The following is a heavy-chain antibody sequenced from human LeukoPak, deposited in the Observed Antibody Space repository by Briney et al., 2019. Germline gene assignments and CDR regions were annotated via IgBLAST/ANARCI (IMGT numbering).Heavy chain of an antibody. CDR1: GFTFSSYS. J-gene: IGHJ4*02. Sequence: PGGSLRLSCAASGFTFSSYSMNWVRQAPGKGLEWVSSISSSSSYIYYADSVKGRFTISRDNAKNSLYLQMNSLRAEDTAVYYCARDMPIYDILTGYPDYWGQGTLVTVSP. V-gene: IGHV3-21*01. CDR3: ARDMPIYDILTGYPDY. D-gene: IGHD3-9*01. CDR2: ISSSSSYI.